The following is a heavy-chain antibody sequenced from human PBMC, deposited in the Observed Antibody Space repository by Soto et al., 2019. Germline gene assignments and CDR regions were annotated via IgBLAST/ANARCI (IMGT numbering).Heavy chain of an antibody. Sequence: QVQLVESGGGVVQPGRSLRLSCAASGFTFSSYGMHWVRQAPGKGLEWVAVISYDGSKKYYADSVKGRFTISRDNSKNTLYLQMNSLRDEDTAVYYCAKAGGDYYYYGMDVWGQGNTVTVSS. V-gene: IGHV3-30*18. CDR3: AKAGGDYYYYGMDV. D-gene: IGHD3-16*01. CDR2: ISYDGSKK. CDR1: GFTFSSYG. J-gene: IGHJ6*02.